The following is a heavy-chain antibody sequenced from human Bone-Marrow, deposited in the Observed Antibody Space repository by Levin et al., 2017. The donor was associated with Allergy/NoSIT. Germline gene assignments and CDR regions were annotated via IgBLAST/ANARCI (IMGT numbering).Heavy chain of an antibody. CDR3: AKDRSGSYYAAFDI. J-gene: IGHJ3*02. CDR2: ISWNSGSI. CDR1: GFTFDDYA. D-gene: IGHD1-26*01. V-gene: IGHV3-9*01. Sequence: SLKISCAASGFTFDDYAMHWVRQAPGKGLEWVSGISWNSGSIGYADSVKGRFTISRDNAKNSLYLQMNSLRAEDTALYYCAKDRSGSYYAAFDIWGQGTMVTVSS.